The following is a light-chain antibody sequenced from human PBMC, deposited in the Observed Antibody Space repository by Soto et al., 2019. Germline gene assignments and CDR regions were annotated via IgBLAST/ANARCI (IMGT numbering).Light chain of an antibody. CDR3: QQYNNWPPIT. J-gene: IGKJ4*01. Sequence: EIVMTQSPATLSVSPGETATLSCRASQSVRNNLAWYQHKPGQAPRLLIYGASTRATGIPARFSGSGSGTEFTITISSLRSEDIALYYCQQYNNWPPITFGGGTKVEIK. V-gene: IGKV3-15*01. CDR2: GAS. CDR1: QSVRNN.